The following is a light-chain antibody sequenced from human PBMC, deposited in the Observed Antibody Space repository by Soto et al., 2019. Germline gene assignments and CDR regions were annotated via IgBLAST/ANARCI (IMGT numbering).Light chain of an antibody. V-gene: IGLV2-18*02. CDR1: SSDVGSYNR. CDR2: EVS. CDR3: SSFTSSSTLV. J-gene: IGLJ2*01. Sequence: QSALTQPPSVSGSTGQSVTISCTGTSSDVGSYNRVSWYQQPPGTAPKLMIYEVSNRPSGVPDRISGSKSGNTASLTISGLQAEDEADDYCSSFTSSSTLVFGGGTKLTVL.